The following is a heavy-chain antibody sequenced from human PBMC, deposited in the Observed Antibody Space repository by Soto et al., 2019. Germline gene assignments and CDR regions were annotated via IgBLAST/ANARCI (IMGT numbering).Heavy chain of an antibody. Sequence: PGESLKISCKGSGYSFTSYWISWVRQMPGKGLEWMGRIDPNDSYTSYSPSFQGHVTISADKSISTAYLQWSSLKASDTAMYYCARHPTVEMATIFLDYWGQGTLVTVSS. CDR1: GYSFTSYW. CDR2: IDPNDSYT. D-gene: IGHD5-12*01. V-gene: IGHV5-10-1*01. CDR3: ARHPTVEMATIFLDY. J-gene: IGHJ4*02.